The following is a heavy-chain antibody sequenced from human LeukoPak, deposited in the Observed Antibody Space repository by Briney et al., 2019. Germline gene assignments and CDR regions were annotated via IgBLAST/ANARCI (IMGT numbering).Heavy chain of an antibody. J-gene: IGHJ6*02. CDR1: GGSISSYY. Sequence: SETLSLTCTVSGGSISSYYWSWIRQPPGKGLEWIGYIYYSGSTNYNPSLKSRVTISVDTSKNQFSLKLSSVTAADTAVYYCARDAGDGMDVWGLGTTVIVSS. CDR3: ARDAGDGMDV. CDR2: IYYSGST. V-gene: IGHV4-59*01.